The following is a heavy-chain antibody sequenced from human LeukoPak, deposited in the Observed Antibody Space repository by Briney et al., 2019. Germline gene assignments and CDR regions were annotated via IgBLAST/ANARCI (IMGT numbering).Heavy chain of an antibody. CDR3: ARAGGSGSFQTYYYYMDV. D-gene: IGHD3-10*01. J-gene: IGHJ6*03. Sequence: PSETLSLTCTVSGGSISSYYWSWIRQPAGKGLEWIGRIYTSGSTNYNPSLKSRVTMSVDTSKNQFSLKLSSVTAADTAVYYCARAGGSGSFQTYYYYMDVWGKGTTVTISS. V-gene: IGHV4-4*07. CDR1: GGSISSYY. CDR2: IYTSGST.